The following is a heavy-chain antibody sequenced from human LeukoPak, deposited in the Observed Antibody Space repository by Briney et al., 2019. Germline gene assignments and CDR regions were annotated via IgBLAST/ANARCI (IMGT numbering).Heavy chain of an antibody. CDR3: ARHQSNWGSPSYYMDV. V-gene: IGHV5-51*01. Sequence: KPGESLKISCRGSGYSFTSYWIGWVRQMPGKGLEWMGAIYPGDSDTRYSPSFQGQVTITADKSISTAYLQWSSLKASDTAMYYCARHQSNWGSPSYYMDVWGKGTTVTVSS. J-gene: IGHJ6*03. CDR2: IYPGDSDT. D-gene: IGHD7-27*01. CDR1: GYSFTSYW.